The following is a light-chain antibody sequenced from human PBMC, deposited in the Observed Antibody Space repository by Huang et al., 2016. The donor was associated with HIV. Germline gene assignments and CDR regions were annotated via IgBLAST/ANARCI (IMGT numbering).Light chain of an antibody. Sequence: ETVLTQSPATLSLSPGERATLSCRASQSVNSYLAWYQQKPGKTPRLLIYEASNRATGIPARFSGSGSGTDFTRTISSLEPEDFAVYYCQQRKYWPPITFGQGTRLEIK. J-gene: IGKJ5*01. CDR1: QSVNSY. V-gene: IGKV3-11*01. CDR3: QQRKYWPPIT. CDR2: EAS.